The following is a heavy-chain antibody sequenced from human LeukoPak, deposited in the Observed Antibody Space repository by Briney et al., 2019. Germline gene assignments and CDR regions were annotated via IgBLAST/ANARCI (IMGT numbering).Heavy chain of an antibody. Sequence: QPGGSLRLSCAASGFTFSNYWMSWVRQAPGKGLEWVAQISGDGSVKQNVDSVKGRFTISRDNAENSLFLQMHSLTAEDSAVYFCAKYKGRAYDYWGQGIQVTVSS. D-gene: IGHD1-1*01. J-gene: IGHJ4*02. CDR1: GFTFSNYW. CDR2: ISGDGSVK. V-gene: IGHV3-7*01. CDR3: AKYKGRAYDY.